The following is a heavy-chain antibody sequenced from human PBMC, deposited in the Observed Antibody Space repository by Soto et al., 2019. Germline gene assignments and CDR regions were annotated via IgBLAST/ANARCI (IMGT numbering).Heavy chain of an antibody. CDR2: ISAYNGNT. V-gene: IGHV1-18*01. Sequence: QVQLVQSGAEVKKPGASVKVSCKASGYTFTSYGISWVRQAPGQGLEWMGWISAYNGNTNYAQKLQGRVTMTTDNYTSTAYMELRSLRSDETAVYYCARDPLGRAMIVGYAFDIWGQGTMVTVSS. CDR1: GYTFTSYG. J-gene: IGHJ3*02. CDR3: ARDPLGRAMIVGYAFDI. D-gene: IGHD3-22*01.